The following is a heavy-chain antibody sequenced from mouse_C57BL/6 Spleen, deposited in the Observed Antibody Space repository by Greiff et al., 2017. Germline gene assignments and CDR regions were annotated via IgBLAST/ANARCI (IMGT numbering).Heavy chain of an antibody. J-gene: IGHJ2*01. CDR3: VRETFYYFDY. CDR1: GFSFNTYA. Sequence: DVMLVESGGGLVQPKGSLKLSCAASGFSFNTYAMNWVRQAPGKGLEWVARIRSKSNNYATYYADSVKDRFTISRDDSESMLYLQMNNLKTEDTAMYYCVRETFYYFDYWGQGTTLTVSS. CDR2: IRSKSNNYAT. V-gene: IGHV10-1*01.